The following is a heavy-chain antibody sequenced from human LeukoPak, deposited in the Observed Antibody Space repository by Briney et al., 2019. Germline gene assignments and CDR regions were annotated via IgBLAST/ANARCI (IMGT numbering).Heavy chain of an antibody. V-gene: IGHV3-7*01. CDR2: IKGDGSKM. Sequence: PGGSLRLPCGASGFTFSENWMSWVRQAPGRGPEWVADIKGDGSKMYYVDSVKGRFTISRDNDKNALYLQMNNLRVEDTGVYYCARDGTCLDFWGQGVLVTVSS. CDR3: ARDGTCLDF. CDR1: GFTFSENW. J-gene: IGHJ4*02.